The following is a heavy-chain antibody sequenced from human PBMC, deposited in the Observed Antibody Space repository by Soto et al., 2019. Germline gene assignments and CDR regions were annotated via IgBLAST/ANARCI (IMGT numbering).Heavy chain of an antibody. CDR1: GFTFSSYS. D-gene: IGHD6-6*01. J-gene: IGHJ3*02. V-gene: IGHV3-48*01. CDR3: ASLLPTGSSDAFDI. Sequence: GGSLRLSCAASGFTFSSYSMNWVRQAPGKGLEWVSYISSSSSTIYYADSVKGRFTISRDNAKNSLYLQMNSLRAEDTAVYYCASLLPTGSSDAFDIWGQGTMVTVSS. CDR2: ISSSSSTI.